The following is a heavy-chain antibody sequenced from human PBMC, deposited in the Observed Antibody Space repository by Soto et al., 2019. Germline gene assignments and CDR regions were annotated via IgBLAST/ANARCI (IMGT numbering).Heavy chain of an antibody. CDR2: ISGSGENT. V-gene: IGHV3-23*01. CDR3: AKGIGARDGYKWVPDS. J-gene: IGHJ4*02. Sequence: GGSLRLSCAASGFIFSSYAISWVRQAPGKGLDWVSSISGSGENTYYADSVKGRFTISRDNTKNTLSLQMNSLRAEDTAVYYCAKGIGARDGYKWVPDSWGQGTQVTVSS. D-gene: IGHD5-12*01. CDR1: GFIFSSYA.